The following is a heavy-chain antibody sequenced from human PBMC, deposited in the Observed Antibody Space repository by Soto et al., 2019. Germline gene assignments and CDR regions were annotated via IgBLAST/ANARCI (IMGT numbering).Heavy chain of an antibody. D-gene: IGHD1-26*01. V-gene: IGHV1-3*01. CDR1: GYTFTSYA. J-gene: IGHJ3*02. Sequence: ASVKLSCKAAGYTFTSYAMHWVRQAPGQRLEWMGWINAGNGNTKYSQKFQGRVTITRDTSASTAYMELSSLRSEDTAVYYCARAGWELRAFDIWGQGTMVTVSS. CDR2: INAGNGNT. CDR3: ARAGWELRAFDI.